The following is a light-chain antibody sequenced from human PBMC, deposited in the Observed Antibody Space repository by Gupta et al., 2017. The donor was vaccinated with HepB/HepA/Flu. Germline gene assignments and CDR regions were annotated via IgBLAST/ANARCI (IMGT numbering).Light chain of an antibody. V-gene: IGLV2-14*03. CDR2: DVS. J-gene: IGLJ3*02. CDR3: SSYTRGSTLV. CDR1: SGDVGAYNY. Sequence: QSALTQPASVSGSPGQPITISCTGTSGDVGAYNYVSWYQQPPGNAPKLIIYDVSYRPSGVSNRFSASKSDNTASLTISGLQTEDEADYYCSSYTRGSTLVFGGGTRLTVL.